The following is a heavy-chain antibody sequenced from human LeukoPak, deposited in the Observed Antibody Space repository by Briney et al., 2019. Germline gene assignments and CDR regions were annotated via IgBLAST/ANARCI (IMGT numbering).Heavy chain of an antibody. J-gene: IGHJ4*02. Sequence: SETLSLTCAVYGGSFSGYYWSWIRQPPGKGLEWIGEINRGGSTNYNPSLKNRVTMSVDMSKNQFSLKLSSVTAADTAVYYCARGYGSGSYCEYWGQGTLVTVSS. D-gene: IGHD3-10*01. V-gene: IGHV4-34*01. CDR3: ARGYGSGSYCEY. CDR2: INRGGST. CDR1: GGSFSGYY.